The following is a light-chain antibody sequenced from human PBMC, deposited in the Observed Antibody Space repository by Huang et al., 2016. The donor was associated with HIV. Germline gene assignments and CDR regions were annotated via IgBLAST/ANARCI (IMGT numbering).Light chain of an antibody. J-gene: IGKJ1*01. V-gene: IGKV2-28*01. CDR3: RQALQTPWT. Sequence: DIVMTQSPLSLPVTPGEPASISCRSSQSLLHSNGYNYLDWYLQKPGQSPQLLIYLGSNRASGVPDRFSGSGSGTDFTLKISRVEAEDVGVYYCRQALQTPWT. CDR2: LGS. CDR1: QSLLHSNGYNY.